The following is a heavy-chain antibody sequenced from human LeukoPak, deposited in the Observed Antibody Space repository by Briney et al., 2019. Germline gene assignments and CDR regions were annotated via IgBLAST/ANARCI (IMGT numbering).Heavy chain of an antibody. D-gene: IGHD3-3*01. CDR3: ARGLFEAASDY. Sequence: GGSLRLSSAASGFTFSSFSMNWVAKAPGQGLEWFSYISSSSSVIYYADSGKGRFTISSANTKNSLFLHMIRLRAEATALYYCARGLFEAASDYWGQGTLVTVSS. CDR1: GFTFSSFS. CDR2: ISSSSSVI. J-gene: IGHJ4*02. V-gene: IGHV3-48*01.